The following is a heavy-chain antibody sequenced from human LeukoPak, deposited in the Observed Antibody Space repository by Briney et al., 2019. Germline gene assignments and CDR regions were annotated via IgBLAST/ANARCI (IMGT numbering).Heavy chain of an antibody. J-gene: IGHJ4*02. CDR2: ISSSGTTI. D-gene: IGHD1-26*01. CDR3: SRDLRGRPTVGAAGLYFDQ. CDR1: GFLFSSYE. Sequence: AGGSLRLSCAASGFLFSSYEMNWVRQAPGRGLEWIAYISSSGTTIHYADSVKGRFTISRDDAKNSVYLQMDSLSDEDTAVYYCSRDLRGRPTVGAAGLYFDQWGQGTLVTASS. V-gene: IGHV3-48*03.